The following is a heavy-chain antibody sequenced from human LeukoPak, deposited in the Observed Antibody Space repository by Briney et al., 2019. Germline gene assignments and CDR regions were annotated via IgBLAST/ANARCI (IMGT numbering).Heavy chain of an antibody. CDR3: ARLPKYCSSTSCPRKYYYYMDV. V-gene: IGHV5-51*01. D-gene: IGHD2-2*01. J-gene: IGHJ6*03. Sequence: GESLKISCKGSGYRFTSYWIGWVRQMPGKGLEWMGIIYPGDSDTRYSPSFQGQVTISADKSISTAYLQWSSLKASDTAMYYCARLPKYCSSTSCPRKYYYYMDVWGKGTTVTVSS. CDR2: IYPGDSDT. CDR1: GYRFTSYW.